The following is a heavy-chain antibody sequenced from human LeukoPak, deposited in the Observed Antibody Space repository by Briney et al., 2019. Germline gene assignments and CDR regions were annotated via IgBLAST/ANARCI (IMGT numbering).Heavy chain of an antibody. Sequence: ASVKVSCKASGYTFTSYDINWVRQATGQGLEWMGWMNPNSGNTGYAQKFQGRVTMTRNTSISTAYMELSSLRSEDTAVYYRARGLRPSYYYYYMDVWGKGTTVTVSS. CDR1: GYTFTSYD. CDR3: ARGLRPSYYYYYMDV. J-gene: IGHJ6*03. CDR2: MNPNSGNT. V-gene: IGHV1-8*01.